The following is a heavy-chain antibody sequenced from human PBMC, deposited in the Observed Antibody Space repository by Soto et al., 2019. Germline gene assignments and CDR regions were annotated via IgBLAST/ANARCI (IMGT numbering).Heavy chain of an antibody. CDR2: MNPYSGNT. Sequence: QVQLVQSGAEVKKAGASVKVSCRDSGYTFTSYDVNWVRQATGQGLEWRGWMNPYSGNTGYAQKFQGRVTMTRNTSISPAYMELSSLSSEDTAVYYCARWPDGYYYYGMDVWGQGTTVTVSS. V-gene: IGHV1-8*01. CDR1: GYTFTSYD. CDR3: ARWPDGYYYYGMDV. J-gene: IGHJ6*02.